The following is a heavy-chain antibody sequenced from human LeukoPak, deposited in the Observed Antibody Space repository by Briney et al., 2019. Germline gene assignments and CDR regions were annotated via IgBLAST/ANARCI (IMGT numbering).Heavy chain of an antibody. CDR1: GGSISSSSYY. Sequence: PSETLSLTCTVSGGSISSSSYYWSWIRQPPGKGLEWIGYIYYSGSTNYNPSLKSRVTISVDTSKNQFSLKLSSVTAADTAVYYCARSHIAAAATGYWGQGTLVTVSS. D-gene: IGHD6-13*01. J-gene: IGHJ4*02. CDR3: ARSHIAAAATGY. V-gene: IGHV4-61*01. CDR2: IYYSGST.